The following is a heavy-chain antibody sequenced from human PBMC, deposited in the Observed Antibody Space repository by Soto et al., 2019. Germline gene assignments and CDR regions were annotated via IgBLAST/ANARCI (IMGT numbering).Heavy chain of an antibody. CDR3: ASPVLRYFDWLSFSTDYYYYGMDV. V-gene: IGHV3-23*01. CDR1: GFTFSSYA. J-gene: IGHJ6*02. Sequence: EVQVLESGGGLVQPGGSLRLCCAASGFTFSSYAMSWVRQAPGKGLEWVSAISGSGGSTYYADSVKGRFTISRDNSKNTLYLQMNSLRAEDTAVYYCASPVLRYFDWLSFSTDYYYYGMDVWGQGTTVTVSS. CDR2: ISGSGGST. D-gene: IGHD3-9*01.